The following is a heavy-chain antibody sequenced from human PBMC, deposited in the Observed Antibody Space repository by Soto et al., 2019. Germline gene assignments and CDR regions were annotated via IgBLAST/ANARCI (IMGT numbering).Heavy chain of an antibody. V-gene: IGHV3-23*01. CDR2: LSGGGSNT. D-gene: IGHD4-17*01. J-gene: IGHJ4*02. Sequence: EVQLLESGGGLVQPGGSLRLPCAASGFSFSTYSMAWVRQTPGKGLAWVSGLSGGGSNTFYADSVQGRFTISVDNSKNTVYLQMNSLRVEDTAVYYCARWDGYGDVWGQGTLVTVSS. CDR3: ARWDGYGDV. CDR1: GFSFSTYS.